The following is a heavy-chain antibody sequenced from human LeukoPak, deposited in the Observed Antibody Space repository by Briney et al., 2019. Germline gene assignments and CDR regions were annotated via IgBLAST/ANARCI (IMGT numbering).Heavy chain of an antibody. D-gene: IGHD6-19*01. CDR2: IYTSGST. V-gene: IGHV4-4*07. CDR1: GGSISSYY. J-gene: IGHJ4*02. Sequence: SETLSLTCTVSGGSISSYYWSWIRQPAGKGLDWIGRIYTSGSTNYNPSLNSRVTMSVDTSKNQLSLKLSSVTAEDTAVYYCARERVDSSGWYYFDYWGQGTLVTVSS. CDR3: ARERVDSSGWYYFDY.